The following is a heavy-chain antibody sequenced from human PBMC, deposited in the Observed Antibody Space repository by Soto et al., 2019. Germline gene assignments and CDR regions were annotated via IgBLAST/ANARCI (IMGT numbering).Heavy chain of an antibody. CDR1: GDPLRSYA. Sequence: SVKVSCKASGDPLRSYAISWVRQAPGQGLEWMGGIIPIFGTPNYAQKFQGRVTITADESTSTAYMELSSLRSEDTAVYYCASFPYCTNDFCLPYYFDYWGQGTLVTVSS. D-gene: IGHD2-8*01. CDR2: IIPIFGTP. V-gene: IGHV1-69*13. J-gene: IGHJ4*02. CDR3: ASFPYCTNDFCLPYYFDY.